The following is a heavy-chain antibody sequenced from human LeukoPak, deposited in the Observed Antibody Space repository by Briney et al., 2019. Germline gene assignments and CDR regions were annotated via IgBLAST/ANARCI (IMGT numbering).Heavy chain of an antibody. D-gene: IGHD4-23*01. CDR3: ARWDRFHTVVKRWWGYYYMDV. V-gene: IGHV3-48*03. Sequence: GGSLRLSCAASGFTFSSYEMNWVRQAPGKGLEWVSYISSIGSTIYYADSVKGRFTISRDNAKNSLYLQMNSLRAEDTAVYYCARWDRFHTVVKRWWGYYYMDVWGKGTTVTISS. J-gene: IGHJ6*03. CDR1: GFTFSSYE. CDR2: ISSIGSTI.